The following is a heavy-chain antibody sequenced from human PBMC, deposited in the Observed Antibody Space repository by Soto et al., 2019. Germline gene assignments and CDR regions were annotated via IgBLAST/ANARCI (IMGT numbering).Heavy chain of an antibody. J-gene: IGHJ4*02. CDR3: ARFDSSGYYKYYFDY. V-gene: IGHV4-59*01. D-gene: IGHD3-22*01. CDR1: GGSISSYY. CDR2: IYYSGST. Sequence: KPSETLSLTCTVSGGSISSYYWSWIRQPPGKGLEWIGYIYYSGSTNYNPSLKSRVTISVDMSKNQFSLKLSSVTAADTAVYYCARFDSSGYYKYYFDYWGQGTLVTVSS.